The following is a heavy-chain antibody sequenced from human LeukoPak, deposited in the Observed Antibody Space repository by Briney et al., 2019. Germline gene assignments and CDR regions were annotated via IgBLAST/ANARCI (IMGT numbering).Heavy chain of an antibody. Sequence: PSETLSLTCTVSGGSISSYYWSWIRQPPGKGLEWIGYIYYSGSTNYNPSLKSRVTISVDTSKNQFSLKLSSVTAADTAVYYCARDHPDTVYDFWSGYYSYYYYGMDVWGQGTTVTVSS. V-gene: IGHV4-59*01. D-gene: IGHD3-3*01. CDR2: IYYSGST. CDR1: GGSISSYY. CDR3: ARDHPDTVYDFWSGYYSYYYYGMDV. J-gene: IGHJ6*02.